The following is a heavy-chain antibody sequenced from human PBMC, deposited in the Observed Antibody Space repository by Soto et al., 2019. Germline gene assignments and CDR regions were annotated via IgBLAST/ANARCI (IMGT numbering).Heavy chain of an antibody. V-gene: IGHV4-59*01. Sequence: SETLSLTCTVSGGSISTYYWSWIRQPPGKGLEWLGYIYYNGNSYYNPSLKSRLTMTVDTSKNQFSLRLSSATAADTAVYYCAREQYNWKIWGQGTLVTVSS. CDR1: GGSISTYY. CDR3: AREQYNWKI. D-gene: IGHD1-20*01. J-gene: IGHJ4*02. CDR2: IYYNGNS.